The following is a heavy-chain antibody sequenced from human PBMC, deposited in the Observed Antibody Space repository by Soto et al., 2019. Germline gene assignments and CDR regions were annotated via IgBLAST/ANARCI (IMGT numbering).Heavy chain of an antibody. Sequence: PGGSLRLSCAASGFTFSSYSMNWVRQAPGEGLEWVSYISSSSSTIYYADSVKGRFTISRDNAKNSLYLQMNSLRDEDTAVYYCARDSPVSDSSGYYFDAFDIWGQGTMVTVSS. J-gene: IGHJ3*02. CDR1: GFTFSSYS. V-gene: IGHV3-48*02. CDR2: ISSSSSTI. CDR3: ARDSPVSDSSGYYFDAFDI. D-gene: IGHD3-22*01.